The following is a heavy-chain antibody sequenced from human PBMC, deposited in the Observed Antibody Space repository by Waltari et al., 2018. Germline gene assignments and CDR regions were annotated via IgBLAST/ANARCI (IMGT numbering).Heavy chain of an antibody. J-gene: IGHJ2*01. CDR3: ARDLKPYNWYFDL. V-gene: IGHV1-2*02. CDR1: GYTFIDNY. Sequence: QVQLVQSGAEVKKPGASVKVSCKASGYTFIDNYIHWVRQAPGQGLEWMGWISPNSGCTEYAQHFQGRVTMTRDTSISTAYMELYRLRSDDTAVYYCARDLKPYNWYFDLWGRGTLVTVSS. CDR2: ISPNSGCT. D-gene: IGHD3-10*01.